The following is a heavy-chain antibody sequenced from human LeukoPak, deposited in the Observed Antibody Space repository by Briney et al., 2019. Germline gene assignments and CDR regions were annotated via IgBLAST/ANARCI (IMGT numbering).Heavy chain of an antibody. J-gene: IGHJ4*02. V-gene: IGHV4-59*08. CDR2: IYHSGNT. Sequence: PSETLSLTCTVSGASITSSYWAWIRQPPGKGLEWIEYIYHSGNTDYSPSLKGRGTISVDTSKNQFSLQVYSVTAADTAVYYCVRLPSQAAFDSWGQGTLVTVS. CDR3: VRLPSQAAFDS. CDR1: GASITSSY.